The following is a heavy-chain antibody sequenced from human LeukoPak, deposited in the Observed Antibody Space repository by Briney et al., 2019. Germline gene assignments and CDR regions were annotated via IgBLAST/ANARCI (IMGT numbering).Heavy chain of an antibody. CDR1: GFTFSSYG. V-gene: IGHV3-30*02. D-gene: IGHD3-22*01. CDR3: AKDLGYDSSGTDR. Sequence: GGSLRLSCAASGFTFSSYGMHWVRQAPGKGLEWVAFIRYDGSNKYYADSVKGRFTISRDNSKNTLYLQMNSLRAEDTAVYYCAKDLGYDSSGTDRWGQGTLVTVSS. J-gene: IGHJ4*02. CDR2: IRYDGSNK.